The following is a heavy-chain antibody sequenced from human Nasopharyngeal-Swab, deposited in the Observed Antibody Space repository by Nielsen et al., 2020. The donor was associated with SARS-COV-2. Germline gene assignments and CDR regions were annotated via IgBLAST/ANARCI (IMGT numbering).Heavy chain of an antibody. Sequence: GESLKISCAASGFTFSGYWMSWVRQVPGKGLEWVANIKQDASEMYYVDSVKGRFTISRDNAKNSLYLQMNSLRAEDTAVYFCARGRPLGGYYFGYFDYWGQGTLVTMSS. CDR1: GFTFSGYW. V-gene: IGHV3-7*01. CDR2: IKQDASEM. CDR3: ARGRPLGGYYFGYFDY. D-gene: IGHD3-3*01. J-gene: IGHJ4*02.